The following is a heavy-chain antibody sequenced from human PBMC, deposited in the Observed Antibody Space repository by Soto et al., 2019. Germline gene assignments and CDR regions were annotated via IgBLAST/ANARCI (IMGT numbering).Heavy chain of an antibody. CDR1: GGSVSSGGHY. J-gene: IGHJ4*02. V-gene: IGHV4-31*03. Sequence: SETLSLTCTVSGGSVSSGGHYWSWIHQHPGQGLEWIGYIYNSGSTSYNPSLESRVIISVDTSKNQFSLKLSSVTAADTAVYYCAGGRDSWGQGTLVTVSS. D-gene: IGHD3-16*01. CDR3: AGGRDS. CDR2: IYNSGST.